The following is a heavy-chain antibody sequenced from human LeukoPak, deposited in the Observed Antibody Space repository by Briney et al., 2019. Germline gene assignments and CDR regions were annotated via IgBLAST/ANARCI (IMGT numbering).Heavy chain of an antibody. Sequence: PGGSLRLSCAASGYTFSSYSMNWVRQAPGKGLEWVSSISSSSSYIYYADSVKGRFTISRDNSKNTLYLQMNSLRAEDTAVYYCARNQLPDGYYYYYMDVWGKGTTVTVSS. V-gene: IGHV3-21*01. CDR2: ISSSSSYI. CDR3: ARNQLPDGYYYYYMDV. J-gene: IGHJ6*03. CDR1: GYTFSSYS. D-gene: IGHD2-2*01.